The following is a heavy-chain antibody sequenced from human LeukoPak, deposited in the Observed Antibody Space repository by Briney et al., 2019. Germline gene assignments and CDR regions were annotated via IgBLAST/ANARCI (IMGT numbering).Heavy chain of an antibody. Sequence: GGSLRLSCAASGFTFSSYEVNRVRQAPGKGLEWVSYISSSGSTIYYAHSVKGRFTISRDNAKNSLYLQMNSLRAEDTAVYYCAELGITMIGGVWGKGTTVTIYS. V-gene: IGHV3-48*03. D-gene: IGHD3-10*02. CDR3: AELGITMIGGV. CDR2: ISSSGSTI. J-gene: IGHJ6*04. CDR1: GFTFSSYE.